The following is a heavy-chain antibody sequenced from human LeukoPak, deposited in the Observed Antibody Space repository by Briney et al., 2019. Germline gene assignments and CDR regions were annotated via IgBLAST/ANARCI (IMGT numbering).Heavy chain of an antibody. V-gene: IGHV1-69*04. CDR1: GGTFSSYA. CDR3: ARGNSSSWRFDY. J-gene: IGHJ4*02. CDR2: IIPILGIA. Sequence: SVKVSCKASGGTFSSYAISWVRQAPGQGLEWMGRIIPILGIANYAQKFQGRVTMTRDTSTSTVYMELSSLRSEDTAVYYCARGNSSSWRFDYWGQGTLVTVSS. D-gene: IGHD6-13*01.